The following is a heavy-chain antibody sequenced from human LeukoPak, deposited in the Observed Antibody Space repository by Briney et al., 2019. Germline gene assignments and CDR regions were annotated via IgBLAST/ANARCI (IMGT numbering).Heavy chain of an antibody. CDR1: GYTFTNYG. CDR3: ARIVTYYYDSSGYSLGYFDL. D-gene: IGHD3-22*01. Sequence: ASVKVSCKASGYTFTNYGISWVRQAPGQGLEWMGWISAYNGNTNYAQKLQGRVTMTTDTSTSTAYMELRSLRSDDTAVYYCARIVTYYYDSSGYSLGYFDLWGRGTLVTVSS. CDR2: ISAYNGNT. J-gene: IGHJ2*01. V-gene: IGHV1-18*01.